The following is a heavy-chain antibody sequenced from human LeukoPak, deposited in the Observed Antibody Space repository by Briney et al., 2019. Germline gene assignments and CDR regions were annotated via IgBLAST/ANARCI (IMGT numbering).Heavy chain of an antibody. CDR1: GGSFSGYY. J-gene: IGHJ4*02. CDR2: IYYTGAT. CDR3: ARAGYSYSTGYYFDY. Sequence: SETLSLTCAVSGGSFSGYYWYWIRQPPGKGLEWIGYIYYTGATYYNPSLKSRVTISLGTSKNQFSLKLSSVTAADAAVYYCARAGYSYSTGYYFDYWGQGALVTVSS. V-gene: IGHV4-59*01. D-gene: IGHD5-18*01.